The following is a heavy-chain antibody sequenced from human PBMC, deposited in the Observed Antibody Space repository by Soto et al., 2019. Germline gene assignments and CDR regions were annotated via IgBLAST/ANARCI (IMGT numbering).Heavy chain of an antibody. CDR3: ARAPYDSSGYYYYYYGMDV. CDR1: GFTFSNYD. D-gene: IGHD3-22*01. CDR2: IGTAGDT. Sequence: GGSLRLSCAASGFTFSNYDMHWVRQATGKGLEWVSAIGTAGDTYYPGSVKGRFTISRENAKNSLYLQMNSLRAGDTAVYYCARAPYDSSGYYYYYYGMDVWGQGTTVTVSS. J-gene: IGHJ6*02. V-gene: IGHV3-13*01.